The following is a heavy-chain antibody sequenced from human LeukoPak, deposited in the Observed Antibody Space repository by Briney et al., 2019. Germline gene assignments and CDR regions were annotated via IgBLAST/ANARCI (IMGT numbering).Heavy chain of an antibody. V-gene: IGHV3-53*01. CDR2: ISSGATT. CDR1: GFPVSSNH. D-gene: IGHD3-16*01. J-gene: IGHJ4*02. CDR3: ASWGPLIAHGY. Sequence: GGSLRLSCAVSGFPVSSNHMSWVRQAPGKGLEWVSIISSGATTYYPDSVKGRFTISRDNSKNTLYLQMNSLRAEDTAVYYCASWGPLIAHGYWGQGTLVTVSS.